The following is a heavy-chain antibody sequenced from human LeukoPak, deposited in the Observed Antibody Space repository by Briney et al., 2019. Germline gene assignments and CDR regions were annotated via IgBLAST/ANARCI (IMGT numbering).Heavy chain of an antibody. J-gene: IGHJ5*02. CDR1: GGSFSGYY. CDR2: INHSGST. V-gene: IGHV4-34*01. D-gene: IGHD2-15*01. Sequence: PSETLSLTCAVYGGSFSGYYWSWIRQPPGKGLVWIGEINHSGSTNYNPSLKSRVTISVDTSKNQFSLKLSSVTAADTAVYYCARRGGYWTKYNWFDPWGQGTLVTVSS. CDR3: ARRGGYWTKYNWFDP.